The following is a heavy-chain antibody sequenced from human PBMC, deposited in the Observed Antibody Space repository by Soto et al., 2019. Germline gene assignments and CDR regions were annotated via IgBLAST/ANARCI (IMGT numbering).Heavy chain of an antibody. V-gene: IGHV4-59*08. CDR1: AGSINSYY. J-gene: IGHJ6*02. CDR3: ARGPRYDFWSGYYDYYYYYGMDV. D-gene: IGHD3-3*01. CDR2: IYYSGNT. Sequence: PSETLSLTCTVSAGSINSYYWSWIRQPPGKGLEWIGYIYYSGNTNYNPSLKSRVTISLDTSKNQFSLKLSSVTAADTAVFYCARGPRYDFWSGYYDYYYYYGMDVWGQGTTVTVSS.